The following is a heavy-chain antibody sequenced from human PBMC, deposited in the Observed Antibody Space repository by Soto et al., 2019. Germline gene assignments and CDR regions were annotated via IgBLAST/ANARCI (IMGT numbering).Heavy chain of an antibody. J-gene: IGHJ4*02. CDR3: ARRSGYSKFDS. Sequence: GESLKISCKGSGYSFTNYWIAWVRQMPGKVLDLMGLIYPGDSYTRXXPSFQGQXXVSAYKSITTXYLQWXILKASDTAMYYCARRSGYSKFDSWGQGTLVTVSS. V-gene: IGHV5-51*01. CDR1: GYSFTNYW. CDR2: IYPGDSYT. D-gene: IGHD5-12*01.